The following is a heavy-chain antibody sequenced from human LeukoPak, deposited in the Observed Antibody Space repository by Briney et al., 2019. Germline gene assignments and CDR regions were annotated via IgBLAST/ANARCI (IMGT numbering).Heavy chain of an antibody. Sequence: GASVKVSCKASGYTFTSYGISWVRQAPGQGLEWMGWISAYNGNTNYAQKLQGRVTMTTDTSTSTAYMELRSLRSDDTAVYYCARERDSSGYYLYFDYWGQGTLVTVSS. J-gene: IGHJ4*02. CDR2: ISAYNGNT. V-gene: IGHV1-18*01. D-gene: IGHD3-22*01. CDR1: GYTFTSYG. CDR3: ARERDSSGYYLYFDY.